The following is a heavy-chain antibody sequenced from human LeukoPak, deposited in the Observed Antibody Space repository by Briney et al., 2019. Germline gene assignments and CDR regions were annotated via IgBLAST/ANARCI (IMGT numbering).Heavy chain of an antibody. CDR3: ARDKVGYFNYYGMDV. Sequence: SETLSLTCTVSGGSISSYYWSWIRQHPGKGLEWIGYIYYSGSTYYNPSLKSRVTISVDTSKNQFSLKLSSVTAADTAVYYCARDKVGYFNYYGMDVWGQGTTVTVSS. CDR1: GGSISSYY. D-gene: IGHD5-24*01. CDR2: IYYSGST. V-gene: IGHV4-59*06. J-gene: IGHJ6*02.